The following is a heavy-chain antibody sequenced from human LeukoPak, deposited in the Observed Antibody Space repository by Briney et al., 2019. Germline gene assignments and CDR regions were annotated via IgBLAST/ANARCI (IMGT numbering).Heavy chain of an antibody. J-gene: IGHJ3*02. Sequence: SETLSLTCSVSGGSMNDHYWSWIRQPAGQGLEWIGRIYSDGSTNYNPSLNIRVTMSVDTSKSEFSLKLFSVTAADTAVYYCARDRAKLLWFGEYTGDAFDIWGQGTMVTVSS. CDR3: ARDRAKLLWFGEYTGDAFDI. D-gene: IGHD3-10*01. CDR1: GGSMNDHY. CDR2: IYSDGST. V-gene: IGHV4-4*07.